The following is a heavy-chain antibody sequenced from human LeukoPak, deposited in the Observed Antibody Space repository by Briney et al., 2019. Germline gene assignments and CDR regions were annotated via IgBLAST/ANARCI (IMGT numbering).Heavy chain of an antibody. CDR1: GFTFSTYW. Sequence: AGGSLRLSCAASGFTFSTYWMHWVRQAPGKGLEWVAFIRYDGSNKYYADSVKGRFTISRDNSKNTLYLQMNSLRAEDTAVYYCAKEPLGYCSSTSCRTLDYWGQGTLVTVSS. J-gene: IGHJ4*02. V-gene: IGHV3-30*02. CDR2: IRYDGSNK. D-gene: IGHD2-2*01. CDR3: AKEPLGYCSSTSCRTLDY.